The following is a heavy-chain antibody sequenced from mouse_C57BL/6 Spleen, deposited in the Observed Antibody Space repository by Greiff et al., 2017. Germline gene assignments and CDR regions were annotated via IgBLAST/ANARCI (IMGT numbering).Heavy chain of an antibody. CDR3: ARWYYGNFYAMDY. V-gene: IGHV1-66*01. Sequence: QVQLQQSGPELVKPGASVKISCKASGYSFTSYYIHWVKQRPGQGLEWIGWIYPGSGNTKYNEKFKGKATLTADTSASTAYMQLSSLTSEDSAVYYCARWYYGNFYAMDYWGQGTSVTVSS. J-gene: IGHJ4*01. D-gene: IGHD2-1*01. CDR1: GYSFTSYY. CDR2: IYPGSGNT.